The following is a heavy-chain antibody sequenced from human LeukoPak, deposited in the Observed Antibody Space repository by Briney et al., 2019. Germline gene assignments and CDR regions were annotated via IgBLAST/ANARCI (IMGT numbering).Heavy chain of an antibody. Sequence: ESGPTLVKPTQTLTLTCTFSGFSLSTSGVGVGWIRQPPGKALEWLALIYWDDDKRYSPSLKSRLTITKDTSKNQVVLTMTNMDPVDTATYYFAHRSGYSSSEILRDFDYWGQGTLVTVSS. D-gene: IGHD6-13*01. CDR1: GFSLSTSGVG. V-gene: IGHV2-5*02. CDR3: AHRSGYSSSEILRDFDY. CDR2: IYWDDDK. J-gene: IGHJ4*02.